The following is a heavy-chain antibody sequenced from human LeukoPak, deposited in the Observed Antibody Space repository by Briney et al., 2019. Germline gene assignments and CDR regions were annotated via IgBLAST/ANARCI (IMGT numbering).Heavy chain of an antibody. V-gene: IGHV4-59*11. Sequence: SETLSLTRTVSGGSISSHYWSWVRQPPGKGLEWIGYVLDNVRTKDNPSLNSRFTLSADTSKNQFSLRLTSVTAADTAVYYCATIKRGNIFGFFDFWGQGILVTVSS. J-gene: IGHJ4*02. CDR2: VLDNVRT. D-gene: IGHD5-18*01. CDR1: GGSISSHY. CDR3: ATIKRGNIFGFFDF.